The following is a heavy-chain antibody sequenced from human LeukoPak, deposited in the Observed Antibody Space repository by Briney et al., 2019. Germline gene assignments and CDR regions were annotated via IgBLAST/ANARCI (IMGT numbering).Heavy chain of an antibody. D-gene: IGHD3-22*01. V-gene: IGHV3-23*01. CDR3: AKNHDSNGYPTDDAFDL. CDR2: ISVSGSST. CDR1: GFTFSTYA. J-gene: IGHJ3*01. Sequence: GGSLRLSCAASGFTFSTYAMNWVRQAPGKGLEWVSVISVSGSSTYYADSVKGRFTISRDSSKSTLYLQMNSLRAEDTAIYYCAKNHDSNGYPTDDAFDLWGQGTMVTVSS.